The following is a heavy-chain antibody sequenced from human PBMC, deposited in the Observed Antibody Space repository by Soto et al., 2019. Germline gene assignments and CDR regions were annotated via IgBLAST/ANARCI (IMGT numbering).Heavy chain of an antibody. CDR1: GGSISSGGYS. Sequence: PSETLSLTCAVSGGSISSGGYSWSWIRQPPGKGLEWIGYIYHSGSTYYNPSLKSRVTISVDRSKNQFSLKLSSVTAADTAVYYCARGDRSNRYINWFDPWGQGNLVTVSS. J-gene: IGHJ5*02. D-gene: IGHD3-22*01. CDR3: ARGDRSNRYINWFDP. CDR2: IYHSGST. V-gene: IGHV4-30-2*01.